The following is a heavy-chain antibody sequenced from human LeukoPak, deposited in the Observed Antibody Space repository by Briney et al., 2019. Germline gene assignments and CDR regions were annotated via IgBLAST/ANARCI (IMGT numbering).Heavy chain of an antibody. J-gene: IGHJ4*02. Sequence: ASVKVSCKASGYTFTGYYMHWVRQAPGQGLEWMGWINPNSGGTNYAQKFQGRVTMTRDTSISTAYMELSRLRSDDTAVYYCARDSDTAIKVVGYWGQGTLVTVSS. V-gene: IGHV1-2*02. CDR3: ARDSDTAIKVVGY. CDR1: GYTFTGYY. CDR2: INPNSGGT. D-gene: IGHD5-18*01.